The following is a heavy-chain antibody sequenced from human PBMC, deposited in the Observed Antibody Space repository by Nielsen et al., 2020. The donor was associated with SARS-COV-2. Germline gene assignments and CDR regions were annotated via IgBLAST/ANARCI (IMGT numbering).Heavy chain of an antibody. CDR2: INHSGST. V-gene: IGHV4-34*01. Sequence: SETLSLTCAVYGGSFSGYYWSWIRQPPGKGLEWIGEINHSGSTNYNPSLKSRVTISVDTSKNQFSLKLSSVTAADTAVYYCARHRTVSYYYYGMDVWGQGTTVTVSS. CDR1: GGSFSGYY. D-gene: IGHD4-17*01. CDR3: ARHRTVSYYYYGMDV. J-gene: IGHJ6*02.